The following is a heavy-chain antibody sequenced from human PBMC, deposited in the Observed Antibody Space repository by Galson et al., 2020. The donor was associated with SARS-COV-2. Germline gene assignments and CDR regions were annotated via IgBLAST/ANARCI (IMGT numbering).Heavy chain of an antibody. CDR3: VRDDDSSGMGAFDS. J-gene: IGHJ3*02. D-gene: IGHD3-22*01. V-gene: IGHV3-13*01. Sequence: GESLKISCAASGFSFSDHDMHWVRQVTGKSLEWVSAIGSDGRTYYPGSVKGRFTISRDNANNSLYLQMNSLRAGDTAVYYCVRDDDSSGMGAFDSWGQGAMVTVSS. CDR2: IGSDGRT. CDR1: GFSFSDHD.